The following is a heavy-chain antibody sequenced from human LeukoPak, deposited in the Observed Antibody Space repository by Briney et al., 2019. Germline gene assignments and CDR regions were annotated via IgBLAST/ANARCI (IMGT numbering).Heavy chain of an antibody. D-gene: IGHD2-15*01. Sequence: GGSLRLSCAASGFTFGSYAMSWVRQAPGKGLEWVSAISGSGGSTYYADSVKGRFTISRDNSKNTLYLQMNSLRAEDTAVYYCAKDGDIVVVVAARFDYWGQGTLVTVSS. CDR3: AKDGDIVVVVAARFDY. J-gene: IGHJ4*02. CDR1: GFTFGSYA. V-gene: IGHV3-23*01. CDR2: ISGSGGST.